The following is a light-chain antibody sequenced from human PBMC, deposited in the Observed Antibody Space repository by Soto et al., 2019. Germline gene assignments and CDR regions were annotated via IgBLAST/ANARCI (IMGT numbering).Light chain of an antibody. J-gene: IGKJ3*01. CDR3: QHYNNLPPFT. Sequence: DIQMTQSPSSLSASVGARVSITCQASQDIRTSLSWFQHKPGRAPKLLIYGASYLETGVPSRFRGSGSGTDFTFTISSLQPDDTATYYCQHYNNLPPFTFGPGTIVDIK. CDR2: GAS. V-gene: IGKV1-33*01. CDR1: QDIRTS.